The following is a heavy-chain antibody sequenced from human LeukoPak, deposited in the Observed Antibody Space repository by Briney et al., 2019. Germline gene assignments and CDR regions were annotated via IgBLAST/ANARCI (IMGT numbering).Heavy chain of an antibody. Sequence: PGGSLRLSCVASGFTFSDHYMDWVRQAPGKGLVWVSRINSDGSSTSYADSVKGRFTISRDNAKNTLYLQMNSLRAEDTAVYYCASGALSGTYYVYYFDYWGQGNLVTVAS. CDR3: ASGALSGTYYVYYFDY. J-gene: IGHJ4*02. D-gene: IGHD1-26*01. CDR1: GFTFSDHY. V-gene: IGHV3-74*01. CDR2: INSDGSST.